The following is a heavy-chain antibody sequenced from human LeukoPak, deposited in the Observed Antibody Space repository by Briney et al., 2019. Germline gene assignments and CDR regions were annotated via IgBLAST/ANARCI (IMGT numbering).Heavy chain of an antibody. D-gene: IGHD1-26*01. Sequence: ASVKVSCKASGYTFTDYAIIWVRQAPGHGLEWMGRISTNTGNPTYARAFTGRFVFSLDTSVSTAYLEISSLKAEDTAVYYCAKRVQWVELDSWGQGTLVTVSS. CDR2: ISTNTGNP. J-gene: IGHJ5*01. V-gene: IGHV7-4-1*02. CDR1: GYTFTDYA. CDR3: AKRVQWVELDS.